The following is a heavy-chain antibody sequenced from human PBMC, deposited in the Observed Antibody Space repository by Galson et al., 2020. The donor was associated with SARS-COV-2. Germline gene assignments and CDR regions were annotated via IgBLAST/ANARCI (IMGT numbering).Heavy chain of an antibody. CDR3: ARDGPWSSGWYFIQNWFDP. V-gene: IGHV3-21*01. CDR1: GFTFSSYS. CDR2: ISSSSSYI. D-gene: IGHD6-19*01. J-gene: IGHJ5*02. Sequence: GGSLRLSCAASGFTFSSYSMNWVRQAPGKGLEWVSSISSSSSYIYYADSVKGRFTISRDNAKNSLYLQMNSLRAEDTAVYYCARDGPWSSGWYFIQNWFDPWGQGTLVTVSS.